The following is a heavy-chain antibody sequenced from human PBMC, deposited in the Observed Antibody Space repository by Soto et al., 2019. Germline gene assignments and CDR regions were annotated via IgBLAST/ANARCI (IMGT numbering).Heavy chain of an antibody. D-gene: IGHD2-21*01. V-gene: IGHV3-23*01. CDR1: GFTFSSYA. CDR2: ISGSGGST. CDR3: AKGSSASARDSPGY. Sequence: EVQLLESGGGLVQPGGSLRLSCASSGFTFSSYAMNWVRQAPGKGLEWVSAISGSGGSTYYADSGKGRFTISRDNSKNTLYLKINSLRAEDTAVYYCAKGSSASARDSPGYWGQGTLVSVSS. J-gene: IGHJ4*02.